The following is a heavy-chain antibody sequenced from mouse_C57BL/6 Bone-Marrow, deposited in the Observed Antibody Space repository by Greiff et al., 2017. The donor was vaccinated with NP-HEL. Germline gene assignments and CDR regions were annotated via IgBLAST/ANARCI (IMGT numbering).Heavy chain of an antibody. CDR3: AREGIYYDFFAY. CDR2: IYPGSGST. D-gene: IGHD2-4*01. V-gene: IGHV1-55*01. J-gene: IGHJ3*01. CDR1: GYTFTSYW. Sequence: QPGAELVKPGASVKMSCKASGYTFTSYWITWVKQRPGQGLEWIGDIYPGSGSTNYNEKFKSKATLTVDTSSSTAYMQLSSLTSEDSAVYYCAREGIYYDFFAYWGQGTLVTVSA.